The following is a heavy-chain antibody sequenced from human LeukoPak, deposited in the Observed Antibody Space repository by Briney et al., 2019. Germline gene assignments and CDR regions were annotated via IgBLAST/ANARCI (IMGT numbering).Heavy chain of an antibody. D-gene: IGHD2/OR15-2a*01. Sequence: GGSLRLSCAASGFTFSNYAMSWVRQAPGKGLEWVSGMSGSGGTTYYAESVKGRFTISRDNSKNTLDLQMNSQRAEDTAVYYCARWTTFSYYGMDVWGQGTTVTVSS. V-gene: IGHV3-23*01. J-gene: IGHJ6*02. CDR2: MSGSGGTT. CDR1: GFTFSNYA. CDR3: ARWTTFSYYGMDV.